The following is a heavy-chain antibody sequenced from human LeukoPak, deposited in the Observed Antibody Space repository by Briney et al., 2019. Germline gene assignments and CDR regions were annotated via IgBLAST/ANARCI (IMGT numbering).Heavy chain of an antibody. D-gene: IGHD3-10*01. CDR3: ARVGTYGSGSYLSWLDY. J-gene: IGHJ4*02. Sequence: TASETLSLTCTVSGGSISSTGYYWGWVRQPPGKGLEWIGSIYYSGSTHYSPSLKSRVTISVDTSKNQFSLRLSSVTAADTAVYYCARVGTYGSGSYLSWLDYWGQGTLVTVSS. CDR1: GGSISSTGYY. CDR2: IYYSGST. V-gene: IGHV4-39*01.